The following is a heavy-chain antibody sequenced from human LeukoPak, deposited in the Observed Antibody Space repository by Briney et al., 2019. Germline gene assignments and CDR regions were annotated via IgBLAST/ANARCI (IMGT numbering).Heavy chain of an antibody. Sequence: GGSLRLSCAASGFTFSSYAVHWVRQAPGKGLEWVAVISYDGSNKYYADSVKGRFTISRDNSKNTLYLQMNSLRAEDTAVYYCARAGSSGWYYFDYWGQGTLVTVSS. CDR2: ISYDGSNK. CDR1: GFTFSSYA. J-gene: IGHJ4*02. D-gene: IGHD6-19*01. CDR3: ARAGSSGWYYFDY. V-gene: IGHV3-30-3*01.